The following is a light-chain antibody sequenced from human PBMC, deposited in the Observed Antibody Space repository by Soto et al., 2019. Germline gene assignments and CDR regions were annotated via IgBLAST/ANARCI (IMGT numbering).Light chain of an antibody. V-gene: IGKV1-39*01. CDR3: QHSYTSPYT. CDR2: AAS. J-gene: IGKJ2*01. CDR1: QSISTY. Sequence: DIQMTQSPSSLPASVGDRVTLTCRASQSISTYLNWYQQKPGKAPKLVIYAASSLQSGVPSRLSGSVSGTYFTLTISSLQPEDFATYYCQHSYTSPYTFGQGTKLEIK.